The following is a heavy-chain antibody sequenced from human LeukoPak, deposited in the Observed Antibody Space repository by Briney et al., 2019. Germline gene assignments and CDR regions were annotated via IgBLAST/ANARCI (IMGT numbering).Heavy chain of an antibody. Sequence: SETLSLTCTVSGGSISSDYWSWIRQPPGKGLEWIGYIYYRGSTNYNPSLKSRVTISVDTSKNQFSLKLGSVTAADTAVYYCARLSGYSSGHYYSDYWGQGTLVTVSS. CDR1: GGSISSDY. D-gene: IGHD3-22*01. CDR3: ARLSGYSSGHYYSDY. J-gene: IGHJ4*02. V-gene: IGHV4-59*01. CDR2: IYYRGST.